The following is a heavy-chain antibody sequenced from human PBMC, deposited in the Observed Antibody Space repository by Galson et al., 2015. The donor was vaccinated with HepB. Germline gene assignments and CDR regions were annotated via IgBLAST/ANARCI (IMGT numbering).Heavy chain of an antibody. D-gene: IGHD1-26*01. CDR2: IWYDGSNK. CDR3: ARDGGIRELPYYYYYMDV. J-gene: IGHJ6*03. CDR1: GFTFSSYG. Sequence: SLRLSCAASGFTFSSYGMHWVRQAPGKGLEWVAVIWYDGSNKYYADSVKGRFTISRDNSKNTLYLQMNSLRAEDTAVYYCARDGGIRELPYYYYYMDVWGKGTTVTVSS. V-gene: IGHV3-33*01.